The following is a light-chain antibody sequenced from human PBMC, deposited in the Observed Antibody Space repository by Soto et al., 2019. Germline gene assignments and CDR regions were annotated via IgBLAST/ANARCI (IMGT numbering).Light chain of an antibody. CDR1: QTIGIW. J-gene: IGKJ1*01. V-gene: IGKV1-5*03. Sequence: DTQMTQSPSTLSASVGDRVTITCRASQTIGIWLAWYQQKPGKAPKPLIYKASNLQSGVSSRFSGSGSGTEFTLTISSLQPDDFATYYCQNYNSWTFGQGTKVEI. CDR2: KAS. CDR3: QNYNSWT.